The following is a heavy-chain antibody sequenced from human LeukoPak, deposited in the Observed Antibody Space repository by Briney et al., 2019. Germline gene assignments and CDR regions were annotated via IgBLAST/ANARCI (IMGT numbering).Heavy chain of an antibody. CDR2: IYYSGST. Sequence: SSETLSLTCTVSGGSISSYYWSWIRQPPGKGLEWIGYIYYSGSTNYNPSLKSRVTMSVDTSKNQFSLKLSSVTAADTAVYYCARGGWAGYYDSSGYQTYNWFDPWGQGTLVTVSS. J-gene: IGHJ5*02. D-gene: IGHD3-22*01. CDR1: GGSISSYY. V-gene: IGHV4-59*01. CDR3: ARGGWAGYYDSSGYQTYNWFDP.